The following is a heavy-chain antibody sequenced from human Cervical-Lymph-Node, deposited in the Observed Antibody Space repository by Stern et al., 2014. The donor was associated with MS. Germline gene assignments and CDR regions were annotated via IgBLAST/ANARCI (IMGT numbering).Heavy chain of an antibody. CDR3: ARDSTNWCVDY. J-gene: IGHJ4*02. V-gene: IGHV1-46*01. CDR2: INPSDDGT. CDR1: GYTFTRYH. Sequence: VQLVQSGAEVKKPGASVKVSCKASGYTFTRYHMHWVLQAPGQGLEWLGIINPSDDGTSYAQKFQGRVTMTRDTSTSTVYMELSSLTSEDTAVYFCARDSTNWCVDYWGQGTLVTVSS. D-gene: IGHD6-13*01.